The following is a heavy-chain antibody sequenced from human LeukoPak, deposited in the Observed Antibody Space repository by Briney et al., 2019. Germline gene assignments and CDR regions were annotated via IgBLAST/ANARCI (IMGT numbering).Heavy chain of an antibody. Sequence: ASLKVSCKASGYSFTSYAITCVRQAPRQGLEWMGWISAHNVNTNYAQKLQSRVTITTNTSTGTAYLELRSLRSDDPAIYYCARDYYDNSGGYFDYWGQGTLVTVSS. CDR3: ARDYYDNSGGYFDY. V-gene: IGHV1-18*01. J-gene: IGHJ4*02. D-gene: IGHD3-22*01. CDR1: GYSFTSYA. CDR2: ISAHNVNT.